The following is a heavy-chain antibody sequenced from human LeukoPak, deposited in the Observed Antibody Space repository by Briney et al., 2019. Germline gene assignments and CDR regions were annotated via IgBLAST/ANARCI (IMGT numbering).Heavy chain of an antibody. CDR2: MYYSGST. Sequence: SETLSLTCTVSGGSINSNGYYWGWIRQPPGKGLEWIGNMYYSGSTYYNPSLKSRVTISGDTSKNQVSLKLNSVTAADTAVYYCARGTVGYCSGGSCQGWFDPWGQGTLVTVSS. CDR1: GGSINSNGYY. V-gene: IGHV4-39*07. D-gene: IGHD2-15*01. J-gene: IGHJ5*02. CDR3: ARGTVGYCSGGSCQGWFDP.